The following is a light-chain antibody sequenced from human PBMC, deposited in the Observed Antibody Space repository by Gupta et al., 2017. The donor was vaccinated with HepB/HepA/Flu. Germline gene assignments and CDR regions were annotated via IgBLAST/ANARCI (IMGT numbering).Light chain of an antibody. CDR2: DNE. CDR1: SSNVGSKK. J-gene: IGLJ3*02. Sequence: QSVLTQSPSLSGTPGQRVTISCSGSSSNVGSKKVNWYQQLPGRAPKLIIYDNEERPSGVPDRFSGSKSDNSASLAIRGLKSEDEAEYSCEGWDARLNGVVFGGGTKLTVL. CDR3: EGWDARLNGVV. V-gene: IGLV1-44*01.